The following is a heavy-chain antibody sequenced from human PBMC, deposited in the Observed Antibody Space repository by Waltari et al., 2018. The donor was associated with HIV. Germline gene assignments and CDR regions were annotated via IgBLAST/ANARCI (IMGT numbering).Heavy chain of an antibody. D-gene: IGHD3-9*01. V-gene: IGHV3-15*05. CDR3: TSGGLLPYFDWLH. J-gene: IGHJ4*02. CDR1: GFDFGNAW. CDR2: IKKKSEGGTT. Sequence: EVQLAQSGGGLVEPGGSLILSCEASGFDFGNAWMSWVRQAPGKGLEWIGRIKKKSEGGTTDYGAPVKGRFIISRDDSKNMLSLQMNSLQSEDTAVYYCTSGGLLPYFDWLHWGQGTLVTVSS.